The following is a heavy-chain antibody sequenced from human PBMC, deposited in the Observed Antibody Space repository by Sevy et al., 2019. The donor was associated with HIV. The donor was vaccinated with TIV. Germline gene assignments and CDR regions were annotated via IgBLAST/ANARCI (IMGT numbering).Heavy chain of an antibody. CDR2: ITGFNGNK. V-gene: IGHV1-18*01. Sequence: ASVKVSCKTSGYAFSNYGIVWVRQAPGQGLEWLGWITGFNGNKHYAEKFQDRVSMTIDTATDTFYMDLRSLTSDDTGVYYCARERGKYGDSGVDYWGQGTLVTVSS. D-gene: IGHD2-21*02. CDR1: GYAFSNYG. CDR3: ARERGKYGDSGVDY. J-gene: IGHJ4*02.